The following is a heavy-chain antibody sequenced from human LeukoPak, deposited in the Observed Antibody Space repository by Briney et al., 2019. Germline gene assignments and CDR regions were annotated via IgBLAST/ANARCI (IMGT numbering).Heavy chain of an antibody. D-gene: IGHD2-2*01. CDR1: GGSISSYY. J-gene: IGHJ5*02. CDR3: ARLGVYCSSTSCYLNWFDP. CDR2: IYYSGST. Sequence: SETLSLTCTFSGGSISSYYWSWIRQPPGKGLEWIGYIYYSGSTNYNPSLKSRVTISVDTSKDQFSLKLSSVTAADTAVYYCARLGVYCSSTSCYLNWFDPWGQGTLVTVSS. V-gene: IGHV4-59*08.